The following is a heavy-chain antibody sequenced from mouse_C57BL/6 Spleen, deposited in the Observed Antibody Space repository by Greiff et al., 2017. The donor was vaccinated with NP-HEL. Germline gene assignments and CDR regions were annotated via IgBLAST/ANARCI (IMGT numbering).Heavy chain of an antibody. CDR2: IHPNSGST. CDR1: GYTFTSYW. Sequence: QVQLQQPGAELVKPGASVKLSCKASGYTFTSYWMHWVKQRPGQGLEWIGMIHPNSGSTNYNEKFKSKATLTVDKSSSTAYMQLSSLTSEDSAVYYCARSGYDGYEDAMDYWGQGTSVTVSS. V-gene: IGHV1-64*01. CDR3: ARSGYDGYEDAMDY. J-gene: IGHJ4*01. D-gene: IGHD2-3*01.